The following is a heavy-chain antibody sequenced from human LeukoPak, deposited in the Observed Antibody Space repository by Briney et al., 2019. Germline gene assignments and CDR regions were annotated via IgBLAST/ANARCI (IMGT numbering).Heavy chain of an antibody. CDR1: GGSISSYY. CDR3: AGEFDGRFDY. CDR2: FYYGGST. Sequence: PSETLSLTCTVSGGSISSYYWSWIRRPPGKRLEWIGYFYYGGSTNYNPSLKSRVTISVDTSKNQFSLKLSSVTAADTAVYYCAGEFDGRFDYWGQGTLVTVSS. J-gene: IGHJ4*02. V-gene: IGHV4-59*01.